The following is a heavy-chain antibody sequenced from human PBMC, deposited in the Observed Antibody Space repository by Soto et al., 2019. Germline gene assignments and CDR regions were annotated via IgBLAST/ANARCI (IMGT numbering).Heavy chain of an antibody. CDR1: GFTFSSYA. V-gene: IGHV3-30-3*01. CDR3: ARVRGHYYYGMDV. D-gene: IGHD1-26*01. CDR2: ISYDGSNK. J-gene: IGHJ6*02. Sequence: PGGSLRLSCAASGFTFSSYAMHWVRQAPGKGLEWVAVISYDGSNKYYADSVKGRFPISRDNSKNTLYLQMNSLRAEDTAVYYCARVRGHYYYGMDVWGQGTTVTVSS.